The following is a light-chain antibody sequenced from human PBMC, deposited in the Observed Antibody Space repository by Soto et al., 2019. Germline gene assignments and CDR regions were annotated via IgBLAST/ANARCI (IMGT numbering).Light chain of an antibody. V-gene: IGKV3-15*01. CDR1: QSVSSN. J-gene: IGKJ1*01. CDR2: GAS. Sequence: EIVMTRSPATLSVSPGERATLSCRASQSVSSNLAWYQQKPGQAPRLLIYGASTRATGIPARFSGSGSGTEFTPTISSLQSEDFAVYYCQQYNNWPRTFGQGTKVDIK. CDR3: QQYNNWPRT.